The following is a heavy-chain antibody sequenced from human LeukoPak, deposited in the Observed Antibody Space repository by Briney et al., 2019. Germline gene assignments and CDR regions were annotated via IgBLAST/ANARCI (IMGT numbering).Heavy chain of an antibody. D-gene: IGHD3-10*01. CDR2: ISYDGSNK. J-gene: IGHJ4*02. Sequence: PGGSQRLSCAASGFTFSSYGMHWVRQAPGKGLEWVAVISYDGSNKYYADSVKGRFTISRDNSKNTLYLQMNSLRAEDTAVYCCARGSWESMVRGAPTDWGQGTLVTVSS. CDR1: GFTFSSYG. V-gene: IGHV3-30*03. CDR3: ARGSWESMVRGAPTD.